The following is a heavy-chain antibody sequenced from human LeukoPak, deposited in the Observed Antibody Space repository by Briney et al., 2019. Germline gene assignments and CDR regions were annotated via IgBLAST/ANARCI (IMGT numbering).Heavy chain of an antibody. D-gene: IGHD4-17*01. CDR2: INPSGGST. J-gene: IGHJ4*02. V-gene: IGHV1-46*01. CDR3: ARVRNYGDYQDY. Sequence: ASVKVSFTASGYTFTSYYMHWVRQAPGQGLEWMGIINPSGGSTSYAQKFQGRVTMTRDTSTSTVYMELSSLRSEDTAVYYCARVRNYGDYQDYWGQGTLVTVSS. CDR1: GYTFTSYY.